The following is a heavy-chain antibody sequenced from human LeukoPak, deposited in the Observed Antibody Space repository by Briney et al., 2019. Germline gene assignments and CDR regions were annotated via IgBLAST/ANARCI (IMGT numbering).Heavy chain of an antibody. D-gene: IGHD6-13*01. Sequence: PGGSLRLSCAASGFTFSSYAMHWVRQAPGKGLEWVAVISYDGSNKYYADPVKGRFTISRDNSKNTLYLQMNSLRAEDTAMYYCARDLKLAAASFDYWGQGTLVTVSS. J-gene: IGHJ4*02. CDR3: ARDLKLAAASFDY. CDR2: ISYDGSNK. V-gene: IGHV3-30*04. CDR1: GFTFSSYA.